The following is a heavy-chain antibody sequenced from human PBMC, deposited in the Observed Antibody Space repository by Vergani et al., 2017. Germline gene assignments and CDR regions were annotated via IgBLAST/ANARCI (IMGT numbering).Heavy chain of an antibody. CDR2: IIPIFGTA. Sequence: QVQLVQSGAEVKKPGSSVKVSCKASGGTFSSYAISWVRQAPGQGLEWMGGIIPIFGTANYAQKFQGRVTITADESTSTAYMELSSLRSEDTAVYYCARERVXCSGGSCYPPSMDVWGQGTTVTVSS. J-gene: IGHJ6*02. CDR3: ARERVXCSGGSCYPPSMDV. D-gene: IGHD2-15*01. CDR1: GGTFSSYA. V-gene: IGHV1-69*12.